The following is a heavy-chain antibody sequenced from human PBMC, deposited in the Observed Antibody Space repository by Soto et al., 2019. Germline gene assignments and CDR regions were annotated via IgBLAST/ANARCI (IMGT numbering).Heavy chain of an antibody. CDR2: ISAYNGNT. D-gene: IGHD3-10*01. J-gene: IGHJ4*02. Sequence: QVQLVQSGAEVKKPGASVKVSCKASGYTFTSYGISWVRQAPGQGLEWMGWISAYNGNTNYAQKLQGRVPMTTDTXXSTADMERRSMRSDDTAVYYCARDKGDGSGSYYGYWGQGTLVTVSS. CDR3: ARDKGDGSGSYYGY. CDR1: GYTFTSYG. V-gene: IGHV1-18*01.